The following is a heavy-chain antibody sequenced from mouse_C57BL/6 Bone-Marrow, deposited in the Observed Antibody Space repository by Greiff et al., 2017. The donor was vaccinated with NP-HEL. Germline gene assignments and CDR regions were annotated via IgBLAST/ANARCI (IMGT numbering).Heavy chain of an antibody. V-gene: IGHV2-5*01. CDR2: IWRGGST. Sequence: VQLVESGPGLVQPSQSLSITCTVSGFSLTSYGVHWVRQSPGKGLEWLGVIWRGGSTDYNAAFMSRLSITKDNSKSQVFFKMNSLQADDTAIYYCAKRRIGTTVDYYAMDYWGQGTSVTVSS. J-gene: IGHJ4*01. CDR3: AKRRIGTTVDYYAMDY. D-gene: IGHD1-1*01. CDR1: GFSLTSYG.